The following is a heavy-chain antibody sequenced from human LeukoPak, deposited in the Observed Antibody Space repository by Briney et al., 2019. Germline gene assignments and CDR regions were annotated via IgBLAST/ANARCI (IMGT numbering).Heavy chain of an antibody. Sequence: PGTSLRLSCAASRFTFRSYGMHWVRQAPGKGLEWLTLISYDGSNQFYADSVKGRFTISRDNSKGTLYLQMHGLRPEDTAVYFCAKDYHLNGATLPGHWGQGTLVTVSS. D-gene: IGHD1-14*01. CDR1: RFTFRSYG. CDR3: AKDYHLNGATLPGH. V-gene: IGHV3-30*18. J-gene: IGHJ4*02. CDR2: ISYDGSNQ.